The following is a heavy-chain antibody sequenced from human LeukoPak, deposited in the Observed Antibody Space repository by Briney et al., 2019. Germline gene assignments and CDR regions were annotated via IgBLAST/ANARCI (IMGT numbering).Heavy chain of an antibody. J-gene: IGHJ4*02. CDR2: IYYSGST. V-gene: IGHV4-39*01. Sequence: WFRQAPGKGLEWIGSIYYSGSTYYNPSLKSRVTISVDTSKNQFSLKLSSVTAADTAVYYCARLRITDWYYFDYWGQGTLVTVSS. CDR3: ARLRITDWYYFDY. D-gene: IGHD3-10*01.